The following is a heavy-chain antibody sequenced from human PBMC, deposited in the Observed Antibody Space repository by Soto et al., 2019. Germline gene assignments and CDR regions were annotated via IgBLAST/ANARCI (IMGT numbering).Heavy chain of an antibody. D-gene: IGHD6-19*01. CDR3: ARVIGGWYEHDY. Sequence: PSYTLSLTCTVPGGSITSYFWSWIRQPPGKGLEWIGYIYYSGSTNYNPSLKSRVTISVDTSKNQFSLKLSSVTAADTAVYYCARVIGGWYEHDYWGPGILVTASS. CDR2: IYYSGST. V-gene: IGHV4-59*07. J-gene: IGHJ4*02. CDR1: GGSITSYF.